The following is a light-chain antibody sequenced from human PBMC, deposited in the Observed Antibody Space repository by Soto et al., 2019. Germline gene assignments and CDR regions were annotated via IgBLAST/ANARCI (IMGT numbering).Light chain of an antibody. V-gene: IGLV2-8*01. J-gene: IGLJ1*01. CDR2: EVN. Sequence: QSALTQPPSASGSPGQSVAISCTGTSSDVGGYNYVSWYQQHPGKALKLMIYEVNKRPSGVPDRFSGSKSGNTASLTVSGLQAEDEADYYCSSYAGSSNVFXTGTKVTV. CDR1: SSDVGGYNY. CDR3: SSYAGSSNV.